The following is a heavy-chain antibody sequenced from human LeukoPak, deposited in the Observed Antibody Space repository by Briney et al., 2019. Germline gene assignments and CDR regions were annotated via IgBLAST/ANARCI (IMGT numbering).Heavy chain of an antibody. V-gene: IGHV3-7*01. J-gene: IGHJ6*03. CDR1: GFTFSSYG. CDR3: AREGWGFYGSGSNPSMDYYYHYMDV. Sequence: QPGRSLRLSCAASGFTFSSYGMHWVRQAPGKGLEWVANIKQDGSEKYYVDSVKGRFTISRDNAKNSLYLQMNSLRAEDTAVYYCAREGWGFYGSGSNPSMDYYYHYMDVWGKGTTVTVSS. D-gene: IGHD3-10*01. CDR2: IKQDGSEK.